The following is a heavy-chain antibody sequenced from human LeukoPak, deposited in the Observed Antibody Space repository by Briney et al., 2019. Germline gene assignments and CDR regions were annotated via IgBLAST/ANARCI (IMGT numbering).Heavy chain of an antibody. J-gene: IGHJ4*02. CDR1: GFTFSSYE. Sequence: GGSLRLSCAASGFTFSSYEMNWVRQAPGKGLEWVSYITSSGSTIYYADSVKGRFTISRDNAKHSLYLQMNSLRAEDTAVYYCARGGIYSAYGFDYWGQGTLVTVSS. CDR2: ITSSGSTI. D-gene: IGHD5-12*01. CDR3: ARGGIYSAYGFDY. V-gene: IGHV3-48*03.